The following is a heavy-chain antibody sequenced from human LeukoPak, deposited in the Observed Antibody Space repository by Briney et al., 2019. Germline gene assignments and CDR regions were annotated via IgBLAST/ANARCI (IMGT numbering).Heavy chain of an antibody. D-gene: IGHD3-22*01. V-gene: IGHV3-21*01. CDR3: ARDGAITYYYDSSGYYSDY. Sequence: GGSLRLSCAASGFTFSSYSMNWVRQAPGKGLEWVSSISSSSYIYYADSVKGRFTISRDNAKNSLYLQMNSLRAEDTAVYYCARDGAITYYYDSSGYYSDYWGQGTLVTVSS. CDR1: GFTFSSYS. J-gene: IGHJ4*02. CDR2: ISSSSYI.